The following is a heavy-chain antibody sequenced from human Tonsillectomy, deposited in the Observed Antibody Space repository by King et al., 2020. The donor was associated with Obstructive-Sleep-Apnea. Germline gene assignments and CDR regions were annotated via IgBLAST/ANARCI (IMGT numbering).Heavy chain of an antibody. CDR1: VGSISSGGSY. V-gene: IGHV4-31*03. CDR3: ARDANWGPPDY. Sequence: QLQESGPGLVKPSQTLSLTRTVSVGSISSGGSYWSWIRQHPGNGLEGIGYIYDSGRTYYNPSLTSRVTISLDTSKNQFYLKLNSVTAADTAVYYCARDANWGPPDYWGQGTLVTVSS. J-gene: IGHJ4*02. D-gene: IGHD7-27*01. CDR2: IYDSGRT.